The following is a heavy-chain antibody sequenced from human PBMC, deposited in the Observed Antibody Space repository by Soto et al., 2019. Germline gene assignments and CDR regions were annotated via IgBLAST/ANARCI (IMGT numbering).Heavy chain of an antibody. J-gene: IGHJ4*02. V-gene: IGHV4-31*03. CDR3: ARAKTLYYYDSSGRFDY. CDR1: GGSISSGGYY. D-gene: IGHD3-22*01. CDR2: IYYSGST. Sequence: QVQLQESGPGLVKPSQTLSLTCTVSGGSISSGGYYWSWIRQHPGKGLEWIGYIYYSGSTYYNPSLKSRVTISVDTSKNQFSLKLSSVTAADTAVYYCARAKTLYYYDSSGRFDYWGQGTLGTVSS.